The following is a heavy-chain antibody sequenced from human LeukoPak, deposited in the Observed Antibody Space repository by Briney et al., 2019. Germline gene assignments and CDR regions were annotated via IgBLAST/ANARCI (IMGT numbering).Heavy chain of an antibody. CDR1: GFIFRNHA. V-gene: IGHV3-23*01. CDR2: VSASGGST. J-gene: IGHJ4*02. Sequence: GGSLRLSCAASGFIFRNHAMNWVRQAPGQGLEWVSGVSASGGSTFNTDSVKGRLSISRDNSKNTLYLEMNSLRAEDTALYYCAKSLGNQGVIDYWGQGTPVTVSS. D-gene: IGHD3-10*01. CDR3: AKSLGNQGVIDY.